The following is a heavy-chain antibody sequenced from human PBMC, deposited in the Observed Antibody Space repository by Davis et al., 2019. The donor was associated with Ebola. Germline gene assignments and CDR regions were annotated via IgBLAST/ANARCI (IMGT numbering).Heavy chain of an antibody. CDR2: IYSSGNT. CDR1: GGSISNKY. V-gene: IGHV4-59*01. J-gene: IGHJ5*02. CDR3: AKLTRFLDQSSWFDP. Sequence: MPGGSLRLSCTVSGGSISNKYWSWIRQSPGRGLEWIGYIYSSGNTFYNPSLKSRVTISVDTSKNQISLKVTSATSADTAVYYCAKLTRFLDQSSWFDPWGQGTQVTVSS. D-gene: IGHD3/OR15-3a*01.